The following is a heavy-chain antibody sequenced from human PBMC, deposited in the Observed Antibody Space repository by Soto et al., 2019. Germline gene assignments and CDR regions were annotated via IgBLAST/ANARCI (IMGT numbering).Heavy chain of an antibody. CDR2: INHSGST. CDR3: ARGGRQQLIPTPISYKIDY. V-gene: IGHV4-34*01. D-gene: IGHD6-13*01. CDR1: GGSFGGYS. Sequence: XETLTRTCAGYGGSFGGYSRSWIRQPPGKGLDWVGEINHSGSTNYNPSLKSRVTISVDMSKNQFSLKLSSVTAADTAVYYCARGGRQQLIPTPISYKIDYWGQVSLVTVSS. J-gene: IGHJ4*02.